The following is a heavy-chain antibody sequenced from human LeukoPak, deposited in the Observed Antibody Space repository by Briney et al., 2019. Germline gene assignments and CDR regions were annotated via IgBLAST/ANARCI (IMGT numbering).Heavy chain of an antibody. CDR2: ITTYNGNT. CDR3: ARGYCSSTSCSPGGY. CDR1: GYTFTSYG. V-gene: IGHV1-18*01. Sequence: ASVKVSCKASGYTFTSYGISWVRQAPGQGLEWMGWITTYNGNTNYAQNLQGRVTMTTDTSTSTAYMELRSLRSDDTAVYYCARGYCSSTSCSPGGYWGQGTLVTVSS. J-gene: IGHJ4*02. D-gene: IGHD2-2*01.